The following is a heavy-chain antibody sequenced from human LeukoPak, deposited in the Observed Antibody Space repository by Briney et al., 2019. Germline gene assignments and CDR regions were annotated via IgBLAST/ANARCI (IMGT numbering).Heavy chain of an antibody. D-gene: IGHD5-12*01. Sequence: ETSETLSLTCTVSGGSISSSSYYWGWIRQPPGKGLEWIGSIYFSGSTYYNPSLKSRVTISIDTSKNQFSLELSSVTAADTALYYCARYHSGYDDYWGQGTLVTVSS. CDR3: ARYHSGYDDY. CDR2: IYFSGST. V-gene: IGHV4-39*07. J-gene: IGHJ4*02. CDR1: GGSISSSSYY.